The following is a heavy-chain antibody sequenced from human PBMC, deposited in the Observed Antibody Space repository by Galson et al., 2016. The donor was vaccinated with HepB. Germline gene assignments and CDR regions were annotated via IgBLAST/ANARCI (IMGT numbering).Heavy chain of an antibody. CDR3: ATMSDKYETSGFDYERPFDY. V-gene: IGHV4-39*01. D-gene: IGHD3-22*01. Sequence: ETLSLTCNVSGVSINNRNFFWAWFRQPPGKGLQWIGTVYFLDNKYHNASLKSRLTLSAGMSKNQLSLRLSSVTAADTAIYYCATMSDKYETSGFDYERPFDYWGQGILVTVS. CDR2: VYFLDNK. J-gene: IGHJ4*02. CDR1: GVSINNRNFF.